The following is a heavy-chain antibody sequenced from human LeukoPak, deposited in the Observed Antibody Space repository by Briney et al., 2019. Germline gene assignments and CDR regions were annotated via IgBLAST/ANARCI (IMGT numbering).Heavy chain of an antibody. CDR2: ISTYNGNT. J-gene: IGHJ5*02. D-gene: IGHD3-16*02. V-gene: IGHV1-18*01. Sequence: GASVKVSCRASGYTFTNYGVSWVRQAPGQGLEWMAWISTYNGNTNYAQKFQGRVTMTTETSTSTAYMELRSLRSDDTAVYYCARAHIMITFGGVIVRAWFDPWGQGTLVTVSS. CDR1: GYTFTNYG. CDR3: ARAHIMITFGGVIVRAWFDP.